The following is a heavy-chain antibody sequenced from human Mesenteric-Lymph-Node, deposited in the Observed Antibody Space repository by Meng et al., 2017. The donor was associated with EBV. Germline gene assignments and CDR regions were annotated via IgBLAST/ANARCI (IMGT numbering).Heavy chain of an antibody. V-gene: IGHV4-34*02. CDR3: ASALPGLPHDS. D-gene: IGHD5-12*01. Sequence: GQLEQLVAGLLKLSHALFLTCAVYGGYLSGYYWTWIRTPQGKGLEWIGEINHSGSTNYNPSLKRRVIISVDTSKNQFSLKLSSVTAADTDVYYCASALPGLPHDSWGQGTLVTVSS. J-gene: IGHJ4*02. CDR1: GGYLSGYY. CDR2: INHSGST.